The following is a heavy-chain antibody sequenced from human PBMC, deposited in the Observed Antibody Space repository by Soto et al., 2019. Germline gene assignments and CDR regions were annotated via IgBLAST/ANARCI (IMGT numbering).Heavy chain of an antibody. CDR3: ARGKLATLTDF. CDR1: GYTFTDFD. D-gene: IGHD3-9*01. CDR2: MNPNTGKT. J-gene: IGHJ4*02. V-gene: IGHV1-8*02. Sequence: QVQLVQSGPEVKKPGAPVKISCQASGYTFTDFDINWVRQATGQGLEWMGWMNPNTGKTRYAQRFQGRLIMTRDTSISTAYMEMGSLNSEDTAVYYCARGKLATLTDFWGQGTLVTVSS.